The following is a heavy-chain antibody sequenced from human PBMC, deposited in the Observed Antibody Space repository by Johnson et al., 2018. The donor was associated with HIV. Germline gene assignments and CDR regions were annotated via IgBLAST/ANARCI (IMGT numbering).Heavy chain of an antibody. Sequence: VQLVESGGGVVQPGRSLRLSCAASGFTFSSYAMHWVRQAPGKGLEWVAVIYSGGSTYYADSVKGRFTISRDNSKNTLYLQMNSLRAEDTAVYYCAKGVVPAAADAFDIWGQGTMVTVSS. CDR3: AKGVVPAAADAFDI. D-gene: IGHD2-2*01. V-gene: IGHV3-NL1*01. CDR2: IYSGGST. J-gene: IGHJ3*02. CDR1: GFTFSSYA.